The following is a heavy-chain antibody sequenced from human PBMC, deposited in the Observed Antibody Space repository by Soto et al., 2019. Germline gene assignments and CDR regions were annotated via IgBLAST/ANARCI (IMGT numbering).Heavy chain of an antibody. V-gene: IGHV3-30*03. J-gene: IGHJ4*02. D-gene: IGHD3-10*01. Sequence: PGGSLRLSCAASDFDFSSYGIHWVRRAPGKGLEWVAASSYDGRETFYVDSAKGRFTVSKEMSKNTAFLQMNALRHEDTAVYFCARDSGWPILNFDNWGQGTPVTVSS. CDR2: SSYDGRET. CDR3: ARDSGWPILNFDN. CDR1: DFDFSSYG.